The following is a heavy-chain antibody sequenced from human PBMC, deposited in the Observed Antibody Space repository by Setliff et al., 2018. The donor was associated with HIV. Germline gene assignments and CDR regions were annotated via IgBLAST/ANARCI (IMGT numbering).Heavy chain of an antibody. J-gene: IGHJ1*01. CDR1: GYSISSDYY. CDR3: ARAGYYGSTSYWEYFQH. D-gene: IGHD3-22*01. V-gene: IGHV4-38-2*01. CDR2: IYYNGIT. Sequence: PSETLSLTCVVSGYSISSDYYWGWIRQPPGKGLEWIGSIYYNGITNYNPSLKSRVTVSVDTSKNQFSLKLSSVTAADTAVYYCARAGYYGSTSYWEYFQHWGQGTLVTVSS.